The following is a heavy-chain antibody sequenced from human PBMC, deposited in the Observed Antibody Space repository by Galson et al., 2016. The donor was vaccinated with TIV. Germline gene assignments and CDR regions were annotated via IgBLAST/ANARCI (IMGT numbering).Heavy chain of an antibody. CDR2: INRDGSNT. Sequence: SLRLSCAGSGFIFSTYWMHWVRQVPGKGLSWVSHINRDGSNTSYADSVKGRFTISRDNAKNMVYLQMNSLGGEDTAVYYCARMNYDFWSGSNPGWWFDPWGQGTQVTASS. D-gene: IGHD3-3*01. CDR3: ARMNYDFWSGSNPGWWFDP. V-gene: IGHV3-74*01. J-gene: IGHJ5*02. CDR1: GFIFSTYW.